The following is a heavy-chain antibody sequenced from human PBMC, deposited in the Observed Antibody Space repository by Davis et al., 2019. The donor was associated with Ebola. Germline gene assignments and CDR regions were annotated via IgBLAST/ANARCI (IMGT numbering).Heavy chain of an antibody. CDR1: GFTFSSYG. CDR2: ISYDGSNK. Sequence: GESLKISCAASGFTFSSYGMHWVRQAPGKGLEWVAVISYDGSNKYYADSVKGRFTISRDNSKNTLYLQMNSLKTEDTAVYYCTAAAGIFDYWGQGTLVTVSS. CDR3: TAAAGIFDY. D-gene: IGHD6-13*01. J-gene: IGHJ4*02. V-gene: IGHV3-30*03.